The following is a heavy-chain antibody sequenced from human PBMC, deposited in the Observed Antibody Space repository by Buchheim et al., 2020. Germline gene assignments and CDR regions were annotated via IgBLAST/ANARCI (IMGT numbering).Heavy chain of an antibody. Sequence: QVQLVESGGGVVQPGRSLRLSCAASGFTFSSYGMHWVRQAPGKGLEWVAVISYDGSNKYYADSVKGRFTISRDNSKKPLYLQMNSLRAEDTAVYYCAKEGSGSYLFWGQGTL. CDR2: ISYDGSNK. D-gene: IGHD3-10*01. CDR1: GFTFSSYG. CDR3: AKEGSGSYLF. V-gene: IGHV3-30*18. J-gene: IGHJ4*02.